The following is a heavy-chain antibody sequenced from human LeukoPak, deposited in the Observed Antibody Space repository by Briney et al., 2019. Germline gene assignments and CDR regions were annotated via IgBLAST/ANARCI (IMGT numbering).Heavy chain of an antibody. D-gene: IGHD1-26*01. Sequence: GGSLRLSCAASGFTFSSYAMSWVRQAPGKGLEWVSAISGSGGSTYYADSVKGRFTISRDNAKNSLYLQMNSLRAEDMALYYCARGNSGSYSQDWFDPWGQGTLVTVSS. CDR2: ISGSGGST. J-gene: IGHJ5*02. CDR3: ARGNSGSYSQDWFDP. CDR1: GFTFSSYA. V-gene: IGHV3-23*01.